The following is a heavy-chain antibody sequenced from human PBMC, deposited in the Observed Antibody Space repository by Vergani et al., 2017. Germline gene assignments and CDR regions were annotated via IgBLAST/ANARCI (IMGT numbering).Heavy chain of an antibody. CDR2: ISYDGSNK. CDR1: GFTFSSYG. V-gene: IGHV3-30*18. J-gene: IGHJ4*02. CDR3: AKDEDIVVVPAAMIDY. Sequence: VQLVESGGGLVKPGGSLRLSCAASGFTFSSYGMHWVRQAPGKGLEWVAVISYDGSNKYYAESVKGRFTISRDNSKNTLYLQMNSLRAEDTAVYYCAKDEDIVVVPAAMIDYWGQGTLVTVSS. D-gene: IGHD2-2*01.